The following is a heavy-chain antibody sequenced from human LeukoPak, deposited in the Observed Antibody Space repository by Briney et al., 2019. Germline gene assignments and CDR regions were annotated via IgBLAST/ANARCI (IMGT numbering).Heavy chain of an antibody. CDR3: ARDGDLTGYYNWFDP. D-gene: IGHD3-9*01. V-gene: IGHV3-23*01. CDR1: GFTFSNYA. J-gene: IGHJ5*02. CDR2: ISGSGGST. Sequence: GGSLRLSCAASGFTFSNYAMSWVRQAPGKGLEWVSTISGSGGSTYYADSVKGRFTISRDNAKNSLYLQMNSLRAEDTAVYYCARDGDLTGYYNWFDPWGQGTLVTVSS.